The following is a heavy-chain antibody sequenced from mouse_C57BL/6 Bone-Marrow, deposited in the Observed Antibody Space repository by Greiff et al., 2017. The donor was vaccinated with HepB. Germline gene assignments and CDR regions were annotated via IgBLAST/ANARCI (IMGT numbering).Heavy chain of an antibody. V-gene: IGHV1-69*01. CDR1: GYTFTSYW. CDR2: IDPSDSYT. Sequence: QVQLKQPGAELVMPGASVKLSCKASGYTFTSYWMHWVKQRPGQGLEWIGEIDPSDSYTNYNQKFKGKSTLTVDKSSSTAYMQLSSLTSEDSAVYYCARRAYGNSYFDYWGQGTTLTVSS. CDR3: ARRAYGNSYFDY. J-gene: IGHJ2*01. D-gene: IGHD2-10*02.